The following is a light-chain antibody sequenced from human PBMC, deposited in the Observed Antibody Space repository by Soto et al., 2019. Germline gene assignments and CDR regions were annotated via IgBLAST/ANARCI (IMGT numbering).Light chain of an antibody. V-gene: IGKV3-20*01. CDR2: GAS. Sequence: EIVLTQSPATLSLSTEERATLSCRTSHSVNSRYLAWYQQRPGQAPRLLIYGASTRATGIPDRFSGSGSGTDFSLTISRLEPEDFALYYCHQYDTSPRTVGQGTKVDIK. CDR1: HSVNSRY. J-gene: IGKJ1*01. CDR3: HQYDTSPRT.